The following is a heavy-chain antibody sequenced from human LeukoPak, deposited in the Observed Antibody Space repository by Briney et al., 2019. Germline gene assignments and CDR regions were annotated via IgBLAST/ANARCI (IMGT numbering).Heavy chain of an antibody. CDR2: IYYSGST. CDR1: GGSISSGGNY. J-gene: IGHJ5*02. D-gene: IGHD3-10*01. CDR3: ARGRNHHHYGSGIYWFDP. Sequence: SQTLSLTCTVSGGSISSGGNYWSWIRQHPGKGLEWIGYIYYSGSTYYNPSLKSRVTISVDTSKNQFSLKLSSVTAADTAVYHCARGRNHHHYGSGIYWFDPWGQGTLVTVSS. V-gene: IGHV4-31*03.